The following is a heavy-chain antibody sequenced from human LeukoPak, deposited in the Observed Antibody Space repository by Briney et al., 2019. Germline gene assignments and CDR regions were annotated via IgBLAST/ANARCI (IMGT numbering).Heavy chain of an antibody. CDR1: GFSFSTYS. Sequence: GSLRLYCAASGFSFSTYSMQWVRQAPGKGLEWGAFIRYDGSNKYYADSVKGRFTISRDNSKNTLYLQMNSLRVEDMAVYYCAKASPSYSSLYYFDYWGQGTLVTVSS. V-gene: IGHV3-30*02. J-gene: IGHJ4*02. CDR3: AKASPSYSSLYYFDY. D-gene: IGHD6-13*01. CDR2: IRYDGSNK.